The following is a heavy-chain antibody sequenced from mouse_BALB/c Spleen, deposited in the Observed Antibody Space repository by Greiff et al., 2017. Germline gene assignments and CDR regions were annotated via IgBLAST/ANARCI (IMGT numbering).Heavy chain of an antibody. J-gene: IGHJ4*01. CDR1: GYTFTNYW. D-gene: IGHD2-5*01. Sequence: VQLQQPGAELVKPGASVKISCKASGYTFTNYWLGWVKQRPGHGLEWIGDIYPGGGYTNYNEKFKGKATLTADTSSSTAYMQLSSLTSEDSAVYFCARSNYVDYAMDYWGQGTSVTVSS. V-gene: IGHV1-63*02. CDR3: ARSNYVDYAMDY. CDR2: IYPGGGYT.